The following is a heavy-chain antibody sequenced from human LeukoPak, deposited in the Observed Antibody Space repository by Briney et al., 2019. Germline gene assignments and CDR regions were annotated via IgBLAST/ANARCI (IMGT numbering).Heavy chain of an antibody. J-gene: IGHJ6*04. D-gene: IGHD5-18*01. V-gene: IGHV3-30*18. CDR2: LSYDGSNK. CDR1: GFTFSSYG. CDR3: AKDGACKVGYSYGYYYYYGMDV. Sequence: GGSLRLSCAASGFTFSSYGMHRGRQAPGKGLEWGAVLSYDGSNKYYADSVKGRFTISRDNSKNTLYLQMNSLRAEDTAVYYCAKDGACKVGYSYGYYYYYGMDVWGEGTTVTVSS.